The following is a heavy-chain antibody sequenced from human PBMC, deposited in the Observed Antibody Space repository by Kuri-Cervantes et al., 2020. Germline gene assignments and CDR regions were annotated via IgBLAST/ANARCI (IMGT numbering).Heavy chain of an antibody. J-gene: IGHJ4*02. CDR2: IRSKANSYAT. D-gene: IGHD3-16*02. CDR3: TTARVITFGGVITRFDY. V-gene: IGHV3-73*01. Sequence: GGSLRLSCAASGFTFSGSAMHWVRQASGKGLEWVGRIRSKANSYATAYAASVKGRFTTSRDDSKNTLYLQMNSLKTEDTAVYYCTTARVITFGGVITRFDYWGQGTLVTVSS. CDR1: GFTFSGSA.